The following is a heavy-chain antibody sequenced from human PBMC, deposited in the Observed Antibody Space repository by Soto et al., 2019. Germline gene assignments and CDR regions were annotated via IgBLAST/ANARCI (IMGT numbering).Heavy chain of an antibody. CDR1: GFTFSGYA. CDR3: AKGLYGSGSLKYFDY. V-gene: IGHV3-23*01. D-gene: IGHD3-10*01. Sequence: GGSLRLSCAASGFTFSGYAMSWVRQAPGKGLEWVSAISGSGGSTYYADSVKGRFTISRDNSKNTLYLQMNSLRVEDTAVYYCAKGLYGSGSLKYFDYWGQGTLVTVSS. CDR2: ISGSGGST. J-gene: IGHJ4*02.